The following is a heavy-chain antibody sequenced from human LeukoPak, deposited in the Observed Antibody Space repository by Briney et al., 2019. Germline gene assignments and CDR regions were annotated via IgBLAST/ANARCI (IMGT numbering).Heavy chain of an antibody. CDR1: GFTFSSSW. Sequence: PGGSLRLSCAASGFTFSSSWMSWVRQAPGKGLEWVANIKQDGSEKYYVDSVKGRFIISRDSAKNSLYLQMNSLRAEDTAVYYCARVVPPLYYFDYWGQGTLVTVSS. J-gene: IGHJ4*02. D-gene: IGHD3-10*01. CDR3: ARVVPPLYYFDY. CDR2: IKQDGSEK. V-gene: IGHV3-7*01.